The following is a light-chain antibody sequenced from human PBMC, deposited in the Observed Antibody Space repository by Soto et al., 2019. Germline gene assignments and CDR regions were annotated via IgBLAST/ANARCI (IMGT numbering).Light chain of an antibody. CDR1: QSVSSY. Sequence: EIVLTQSPATLSLSPGERATLSCRASQSVSSYLAWYQQKPGQAPRLLIYDASNMATGIPSRFSGSGSGTDFTLTISSLEPEDFAVYYCQQLSNWPWTFGQGTKVEIK. J-gene: IGKJ1*01. CDR2: DAS. CDR3: QQLSNWPWT. V-gene: IGKV3-11*01.